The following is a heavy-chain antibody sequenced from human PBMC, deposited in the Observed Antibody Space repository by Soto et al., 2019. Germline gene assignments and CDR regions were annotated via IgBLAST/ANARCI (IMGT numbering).Heavy chain of an antibody. D-gene: IGHD4-17*01. CDR3: ARHRATVWSDFDY. CDR1: GGSISSSSYY. J-gene: IGHJ4*02. Sequence: TATLAITWTVSGGSISSSSYYWGWIRQPPGKGLEWIGSIYYSGSTYYNPSLKSRVTISVDTSKNQFSLKLSSVTAADTAVYYCARHRATVWSDFDYWGQGTLVTVSS. CDR2: IYYSGST. V-gene: IGHV4-39*01.